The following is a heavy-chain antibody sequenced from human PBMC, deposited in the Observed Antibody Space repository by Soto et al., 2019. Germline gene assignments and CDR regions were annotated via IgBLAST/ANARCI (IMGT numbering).Heavy chain of an antibody. CDR1: GISISDTSYY. V-gene: IGHV4-39*01. CDR3: ARHGSH. J-gene: IGHJ4*02. CDR2: IYFSGTT. Sequence: PSETLSLTCNVSGISISDTSYYWGCIRQPPGKGLEWIGTIYFSGTTFYSPSLKSRLTISVDTSKNQFSLRLSSVTAADTAVYYCARHGSHWGQGTLVTVSS.